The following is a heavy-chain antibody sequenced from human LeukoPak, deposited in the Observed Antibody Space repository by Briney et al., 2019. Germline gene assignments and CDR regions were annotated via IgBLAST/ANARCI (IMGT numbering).Heavy chain of an antibody. CDR3: ARLFYGDYFLYFDY. Sequence: SETLSHTCTVSGGSISSYYWSWIRQPPGKGLEWIGYIYYSGSTNYNPSLKSRVTISVDTSKNQFSLKLSSVTAADTAVYYCARLFYGDYFLYFDYWGQGTLVTVSS. J-gene: IGHJ4*02. V-gene: IGHV4-59*01. D-gene: IGHD4-17*01. CDR1: GGSISSYY. CDR2: IYYSGST.